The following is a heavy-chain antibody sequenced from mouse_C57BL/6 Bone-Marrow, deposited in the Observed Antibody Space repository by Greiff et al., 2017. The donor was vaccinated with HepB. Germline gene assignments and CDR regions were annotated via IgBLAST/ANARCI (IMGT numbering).Heavy chain of an antibody. J-gene: IGHJ2*01. CDR1: GFTFSDYY. V-gene: IGHV5-12*01. CDR3: ARLNWGFDY. CDR2: ISNGGGST. Sequence: EVQLQESGGGLVQPGGSLKLSCAASGFTFSDYYMYWVRQTPEKRLEWVAYISNGGGSTYYPDTVKGRFTISRDNAKNTLYLQMSRLKSEDTAMYYCARLNWGFDYWGQGTTLTVSS. D-gene: IGHD4-1*01.